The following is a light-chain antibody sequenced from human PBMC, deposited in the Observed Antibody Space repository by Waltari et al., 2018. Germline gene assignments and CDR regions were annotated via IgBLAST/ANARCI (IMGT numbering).Light chain of an antibody. CDR3: QQYHSDLLS. CDR2: KPS. CDR1: QRIDSW. Sequence: DIQMTQSPSTLSASVGDRVTMTCRASQRIDSWLAWYQQKPGKAPRVIIYKPSSLENGVPSRFSGSGFGTEFTLTIDNLQPGDLATYYCQQYHSDLLSFGGGTRVEIK. V-gene: IGKV1-5*03. J-gene: IGKJ4*01.